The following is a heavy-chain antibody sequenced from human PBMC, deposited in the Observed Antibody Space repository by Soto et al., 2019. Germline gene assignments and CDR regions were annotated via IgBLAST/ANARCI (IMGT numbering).Heavy chain of an antibody. Sequence: QITLKESGPPLVKPTQTLTLTCTFSGFSHTTSGVGVGWLRRPPGKALEWLALIYWDDDKRYSPSLKSRLTITHDTSKVHVVLTMTNLHPVHTATYYRAHRPRIVRGLVLGFDPWRQGTLVTDSS. CDR3: AHRPRIVRGLVLGFDP. CDR1: GFSHTTSGVG. V-gene: IGHV2-5*02. CDR2: IYWDDDK. J-gene: IGHJ5*02. D-gene: IGHD3-10*01.